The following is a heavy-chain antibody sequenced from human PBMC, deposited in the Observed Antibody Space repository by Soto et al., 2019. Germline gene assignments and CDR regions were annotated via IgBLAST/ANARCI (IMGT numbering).Heavy chain of an antibody. CDR1: GGSLSVYY. Sequence: SETLSLTCTISGGSLSVYYWSWIRQSPGKGLEWLAFIYNTGSAYYNPSLKSRLTISIGTSRNDFSLNLRSVTAADTAVYFCARIGGDNFDFDYWGRGTLVTVSS. CDR3: ARIGGDNFDFDY. J-gene: IGHJ4*02. CDR2: IYNTGSA. V-gene: IGHV4-59*01. D-gene: IGHD3-9*01.